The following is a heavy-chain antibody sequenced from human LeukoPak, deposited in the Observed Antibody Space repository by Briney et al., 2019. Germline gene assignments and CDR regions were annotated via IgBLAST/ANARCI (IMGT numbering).Heavy chain of an antibody. CDR2: ISSSSSYT. CDR3: ASGTGTTAYFDY. CDR1: GFTFSDYY. J-gene: IGHJ4*02. V-gene: IGHV3-11*06. Sequence: GGSLRLSCAASGFTFSDYYMSWIRQAPGKGLEWVSYISSSSSYTKYADSVKGRFTISRDNAKNSLYLQVNSLRAEDTAVYYCASGTGTTAYFDYWGQGTLVTVSS. D-gene: IGHD1-1*01.